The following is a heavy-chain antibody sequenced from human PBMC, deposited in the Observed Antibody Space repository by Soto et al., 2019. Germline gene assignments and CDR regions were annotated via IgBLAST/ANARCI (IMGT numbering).Heavy chain of an antibody. CDR1: GGTFSNHA. CDR3: AREVAADGTFREDVCEI. Sequence: QVHLVQSGAEVKKPGSSVKVSCKAPGGTFSNHAINWVRQAPGQGLEWMGRIIPIVTTTNYAQKFQGRVTMTDDESTITAYLELSSLKHDDTAVYYCAREVAADGTFREDVCEIWGQGTFVTVSS. CDR2: IIPIVTTT. D-gene: IGHD6-13*01. V-gene: IGHV1-69*11. J-gene: IGHJ3*02.